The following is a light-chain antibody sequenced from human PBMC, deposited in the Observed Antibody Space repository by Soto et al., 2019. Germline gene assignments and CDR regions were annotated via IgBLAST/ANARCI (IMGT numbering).Light chain of an antibody. V-gene: IGKV3-11*01. CDR1: QSVSSY. CDR3: QQRSNWIT. J-gene: IGKJ5*01. Sequence: IVLTQSPCKMYLVPGERANLSFRASQSVSSYLAWYQQRPGQAPRLLIYDASNRATGIPARFSGSGSGTDFTLTISSLEPEDFAVYYCQQRSNWITFGQGTRLEIK. CDR2: DAS.